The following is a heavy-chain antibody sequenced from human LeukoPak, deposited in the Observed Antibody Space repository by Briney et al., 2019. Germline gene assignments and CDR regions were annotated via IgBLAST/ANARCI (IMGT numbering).Heavy chain of an antibody. CDR3: AKDRGMITFGGVIGTSDY. CDR1: GFTFSSCG. Sequence: GGSLRLSCAASGFTFSSCGMSWVRQAPGKGLEWVSGVSGSGGSTYYADSVKGRFTISRDNSKNTLYLQMNSLRAEDTAIYYCAKDRGMITFGGVIGTSDYWGQGTLVTVSS. CDR2: VSGSGGST. V-gene: IGHV3-23*01. J-gene: IGHJ4*02. D-gene: IGHD3-16*02.